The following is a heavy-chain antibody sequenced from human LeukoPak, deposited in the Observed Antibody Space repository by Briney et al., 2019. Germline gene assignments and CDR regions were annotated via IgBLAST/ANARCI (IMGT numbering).Heavy chain of an antibody. V-gene: IGHV1-46*01. D-gene: IGHD1-1*01. Sequence: ASVKVSCKSPGYTFTDYYIHWERLPPGHGLEWVGIIKPSRGDTTYTQYFEARVTMTVDTATSTVYVDLSSLRSEDTDIYFCARDRGGTTAHGLDVWGQGTPVTVSS. J-gene: IGHJ6*02. CDR3: ARDRGGTTAHGLDV. CDR2: IKPSRGDT. CDR1: GYTFTDYY.